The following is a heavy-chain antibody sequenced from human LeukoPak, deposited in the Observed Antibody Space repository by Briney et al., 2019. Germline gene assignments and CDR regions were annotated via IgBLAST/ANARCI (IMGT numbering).Heavy chain of an antibody. CDR1: GYTSTSYG. CDR3: ARESYYYDSSGGAFDI. CDR2: ISAYNGNT. J-gene: IGHJ3*02. D-gene: IGHD3-22*01. V-gene: IGHV1-18*01. Sequence: GSVKVSCKASGYTSTSYGISWVRQAPGQGLEWMGLISAYNGNTNYAQKLQGRVTMTTDTSTSTAYMELRSLRSDDTAVYYCARESYYYDSSGGAFDIWGQGTMVTVSS.